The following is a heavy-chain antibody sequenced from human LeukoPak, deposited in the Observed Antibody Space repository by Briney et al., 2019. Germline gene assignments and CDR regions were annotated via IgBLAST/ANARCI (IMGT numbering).Heavy chain of an antibody. CDR2: INAGNGNT. CDR1: GYTFTSYA. Sequence: EASVNVSCKASGYTFTSYAMHWVRQAPGQRLEWMGWINAGNGNTKYSQKFQGRVTITRDTSASTAYMELSSLRSEDTAVYYCARETSVAGTKNWGQGTLVTVSS. D-gene: IGHD6-19*01. CDR3: ARETSVAGTKN. J-gene: IGHJ4*02. V-gene: IGHV1-3*01.